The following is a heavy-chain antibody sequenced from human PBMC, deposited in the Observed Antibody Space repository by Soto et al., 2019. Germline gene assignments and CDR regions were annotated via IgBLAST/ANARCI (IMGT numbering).Heavy chain of an antibody. CDR3: ARELGGLFDY. CDR2: INPSGGST. CDR1: GYTFTSYY. V-gene: IGHV1-46*01. D-gene: IGHD7-27*01. J-gene: IGHJ4*02. Sequence: ASMKGSCKASGYTFTSYYMHWVRQAPGQGLEWKGKINPSGGSTSYAQNFQGRVTMTRDTSTSTFYMELSSLRSDDTAVYYCARELGGLFDYWGQGTLVTVSS.